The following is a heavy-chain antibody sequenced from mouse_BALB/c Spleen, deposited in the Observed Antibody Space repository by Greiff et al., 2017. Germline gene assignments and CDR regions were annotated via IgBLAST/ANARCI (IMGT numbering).Heavy chain of an antibody. CDR2: ISNGGGST. Sequence: VQLKESGGGLVQPGGSLKLSCAASGFTFSSYTMSWVRQTPEKRLEWVAYISNGGGSTYYPDTVKGRFTISRDNAKNTLYLQMSSLKSEDTAMYYCARHSSRAMDYWGQGTSVTVSS. CDR3: ARHSSRAMDY. J-gene: IGHJ4*01. V-gene: IGHV5-12-2*01. D-gene: IGHD1-1*01. CDR1: GFTFSSYT.